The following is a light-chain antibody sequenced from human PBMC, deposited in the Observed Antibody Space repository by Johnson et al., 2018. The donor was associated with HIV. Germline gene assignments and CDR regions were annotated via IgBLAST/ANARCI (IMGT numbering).Light chain of an antibody. V-gene: IGLV1-51*01. CDR3: GTWDSSLSAYV. Sequence: QSVLTQPPSVSAAPGQKVTVSCSGSSSNIGNNFVSWYQQVPGTAPKLLIYDTDKRPSGIPDRFSGSNSGTSATLGISGLQTGDEAAYYCGTWDSSLSAYVFGTGTKVTVL. CDR2: DTD. CDR1: SSNIGNNF. J-gene: IGLJ1*01.